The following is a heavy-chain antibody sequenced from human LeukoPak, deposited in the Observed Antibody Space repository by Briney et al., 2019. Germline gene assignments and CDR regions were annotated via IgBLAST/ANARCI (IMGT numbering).Heavy chain of an antibody. CDR1: GGSITSTNY. CDR3: AREGGPYRPLDY. V-gene: IGHV4-4*02. J-gene: IGHJ4*02. Sequence: SETLSLTCGVSGGSITSTNYWTWVRQPPGKGLEWIGEVNLQGSTNYNPSLMGRVAISVDMSESHISLRLTSVTAADTAVYYCAREGGPYRPLDYSGQGTLVTVSS. CDR2: VNLQGST.